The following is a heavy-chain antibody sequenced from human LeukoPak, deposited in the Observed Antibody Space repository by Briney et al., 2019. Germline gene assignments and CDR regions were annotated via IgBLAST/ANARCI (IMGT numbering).Heavy chain of an antibody. CDR1: GFTFSGSA. CDR2: IRSKANSYAT. V-gene: IGHV3-73*01. CDR3: AREGRPYYGSGSYYK. D-gene: IGHD3-10*01. J-gene: IGHJ4*02. Sequence: PGGSLRLSCAASGFTFSGSAMHWVRQASGKGLEWVDRIRSKANSYATAYAASVKGRFTISRDDSKNTAYLQMNSLRAEDTAVYYCAREGRPYYGSGSYYKWGQGTLVTVSS.